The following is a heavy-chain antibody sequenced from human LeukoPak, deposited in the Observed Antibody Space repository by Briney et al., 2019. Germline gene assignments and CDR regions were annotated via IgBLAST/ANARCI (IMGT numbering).Heavy chain of an antibody. CDR3: ARLDGSGSYPDY. J-gene: IGHJ4*02. CDR1: GFNVSSNY. Sequence: PGGSLRLSCEASGFNVSSNYMSWVRQAPGKGLEWVSVIYSGGITYYADSVKGRSTISRDNSKNTLYLQMNSLRAEDTAVYYCARLDGSGSYPDYWGQGTLVTVSS. V-gene: IGHV3-66*04. D-gene: IGHD3-10*01. CDR2: IYSGGIT.